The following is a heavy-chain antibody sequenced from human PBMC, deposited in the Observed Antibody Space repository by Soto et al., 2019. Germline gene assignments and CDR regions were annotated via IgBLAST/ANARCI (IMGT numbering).Heavy chain of an antibody. CDR3: AKSGYDLIAHGYYFDY. CDR2: ISGSGGST. CDR1: GFTFSSYA. J-gene: IGHJ4*02. D-gene: IGHD5-12*01. V-gene: IGHV3-23*01. Sequence: EVQLLESGGGLVQPGGSLRLSCAASGFTFSSYAMNWVRQAPGKGLEWVSAISGSGGSTYYADSVKGRFTISRDNSKNTLYLQMNSLRAEDTAVYYCAKSGYDLIAHGYYFDYWGQGTLVTVSS.